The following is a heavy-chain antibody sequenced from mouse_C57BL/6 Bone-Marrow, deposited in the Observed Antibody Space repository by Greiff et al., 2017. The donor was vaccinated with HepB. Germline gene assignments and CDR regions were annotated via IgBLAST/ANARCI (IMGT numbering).Heavy chain of an antibody. D-gene: IGHD2-5*01. CDR2: ISNLAYSI. CDR1: GFTFSDYG. Sequence: EVQLQQSGGGLVQPGGSLKLSCAASGFTFSDYGMAWVRQAPRKGPEWVAFISNLAYSIYYADTVTGRFTISRENAKNTLYLEMSSLRSEDTAMYYCARPYSNYGYFDVWGTGTTVTVSS. V-gene: IGHV5-15*01. J-gene: IGHJ1*03. CDR3: ARPYSNYGYFDV.